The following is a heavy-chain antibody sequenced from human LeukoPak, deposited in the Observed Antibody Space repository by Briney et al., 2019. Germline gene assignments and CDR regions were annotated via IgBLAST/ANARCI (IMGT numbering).Heavy chain of an antibody. CDR1: GFTFSSYA. Sequence: PGRSLRLSCAASGFTFSSYAMHWVRQAPGKGLEWVALISYDGSNKYYADSVKGRFTISRDNSKNTLYLQMNSLRAEDTAVYYCATWSNAWEFDYWGQGTLVSVSS. CDR2: ISYDGSNK. D-gene: IGHD1-26*01. J-gene: IGHJ4*02. CDR3: ATWSNAWEFDY. V-gene: IGHV3-30-3*01.